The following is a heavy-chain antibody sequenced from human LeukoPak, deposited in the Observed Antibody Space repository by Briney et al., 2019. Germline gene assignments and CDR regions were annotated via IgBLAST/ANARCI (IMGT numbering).Heavy chain of an antibody. V-gene: IGHV4-61*02. Sequence: SQTLSLTSTVSGGSISSGNYYCSWIRQPAGKGLEWIGRIYTSGSTDYNPSLQSRVTISSDTSKQQFFLNLSSVTAADTAVYYCASGDGYFGMDVWGQGTTVTVSS. CDR1: GGSISSGNYY. J-gene: IGHJ6*02. CDR3: ASGDGYFGMDV. CDR2: IYTSGST. D-gene: IGHD2-21*01.